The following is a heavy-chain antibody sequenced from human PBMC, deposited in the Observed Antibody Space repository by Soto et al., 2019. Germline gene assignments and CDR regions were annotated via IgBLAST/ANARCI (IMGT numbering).Heavy chain of an antibody. Sequence: QVQLQESGPGLVKPSQTLSLTCTVSGGSISSGDYYWSWIRQPPGKGLEWIGYIYYSGSTYYNPSLQSRVTLSVHTSKNQFSLKLSSVTAADTAVYYCARALAVADYFDYWGQGTLVTVSS. CDR1: GGSISSGDYY. D-gene: IGHD6-19*01. J-gene: IGHJ4*02. CDR3: ARALAVADYFDY. CDR2: IYYSGST. V-gene: IGHV4-30-4*01.